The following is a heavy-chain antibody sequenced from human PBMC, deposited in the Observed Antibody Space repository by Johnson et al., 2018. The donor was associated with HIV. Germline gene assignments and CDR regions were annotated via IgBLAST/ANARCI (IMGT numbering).Heavy chain of an antibody. D-gene: IGHD2-8*01. CDR1: GFTFSNFY. CDR2: INWNGGST. Sequence: VQLVESGGGLVQPGGSLRLSCAASGFTFSNFYMSWIRQAPGKGLEWVSGINWNGGSTGYADSVKGRFIISRDNAKKSLYLQMNSLRAEDTALYHCVTRGFYCTDGVCHGVFDFWGQGTVVSVSS. V-gene: IGHV3-20*01. CDR3: VTRGFYCTDGVCHGVFDF. J-gene: IGHJ3*01.